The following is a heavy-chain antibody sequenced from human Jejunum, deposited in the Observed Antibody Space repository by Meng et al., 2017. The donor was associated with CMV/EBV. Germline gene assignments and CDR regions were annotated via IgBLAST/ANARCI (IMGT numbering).Heavy chain of an antibody. J-gene: IGHJ6*02. D-gene: IGHD3-16*01. CDR3: ARGGGTGTFGFFYYGVDV. Sequence: YSMHWVRQAAGKPLEWVSRIGWDGADTFYADSVKGRFSITRDNSENSLYLEMNRLTTEDTALYFCARGGGTGTFGFFYYGVDVWGQGATVTVSS. CDR1: YS. CDR2: IGWDGADT. V-gene: IGHV3-43*01.